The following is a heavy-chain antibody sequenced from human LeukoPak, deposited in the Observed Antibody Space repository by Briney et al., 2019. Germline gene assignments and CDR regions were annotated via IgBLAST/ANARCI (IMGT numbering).Heavy chain of an antibody. J-gene: IGHJ4*02. CDR2: ITFSSSII. Sequence: GGSLRLSCAASGITFSSYGMSWVRQAPGKGLEWVSYITFSSSIIYYADSVKGRFTISRDNAKNSLYLQMNSLRAEDTAVYYCARDRLHYGEYEKTFDYWGQGTLVTVSS. CDR3: ARDRLHYGEYEKTFDY. V-gene: IGHV3-48*01. D-gene: IGHD4-17*01. CDR1: GITFSSYG.